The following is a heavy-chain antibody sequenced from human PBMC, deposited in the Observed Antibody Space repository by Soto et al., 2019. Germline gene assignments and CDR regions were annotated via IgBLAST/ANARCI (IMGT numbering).Heavy chain of an antibody. J-gene: IGHJ6*04. CDR2: ISAYNGNT. V-gene: IGHV1-18*01. CDR1: GYTFTSYG. D-gene: IGHD2-21*02. Sequence: GXSVKVSCKASGYTFTSYGISWVRQAPGQGLEWMGWISAYNGNTNYAQKLQGRVTMTTDTSTSTAYMELRSLRSDDTAVYYCARAKGGNLNYDYYYGMDVWGKGTTVTVSS. CDR3: ARAKGGNLNYDYYYGMDV.